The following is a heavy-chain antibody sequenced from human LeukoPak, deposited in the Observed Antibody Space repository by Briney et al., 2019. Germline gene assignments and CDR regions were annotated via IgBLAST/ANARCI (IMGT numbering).Heavy chain of an antibody. CDR1: GFTFSSYA. V-gene: IGHV3-23*01. CDR2: ISGSGGRT. D-gene: IGHD2-2*03. J-gene: IGHJ4*02. Sequence: GGSLRLSCAASGFTFSSYAMSWVRQAPGKGLEWVSGISGSGGRTHYADSVKGRFTISRDNSKNTLYLQMNSLRAEDTAVYYCAKVETWAGNCSSTSCYVDYFDYWGQGTLVTVSS. CDR3: AKVETWAGNCSSTSCYVDYFDY.